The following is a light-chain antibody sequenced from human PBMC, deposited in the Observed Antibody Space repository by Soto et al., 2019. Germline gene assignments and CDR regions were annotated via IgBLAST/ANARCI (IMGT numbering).Light chain of an antibody. CDR2: GAS. CDR1: QTISTNS. J-gene: IGKJ4*01. CDR3: QQYGSSPVLT. V-gene: IGKV3-20*01. Sequence: EIVLTQSPGTLSLSPGERATLSCRASQTISTNSLAWLQQKPGQSPRLLIYGASRRATGIPDRFTGSGSGTAFTLTINRLAPEDFAVYYCQQYGSSPVLTFGGGTKVDIK.